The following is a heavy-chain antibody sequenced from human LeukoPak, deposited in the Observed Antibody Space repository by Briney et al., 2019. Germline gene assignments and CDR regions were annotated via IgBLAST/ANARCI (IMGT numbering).Heavy chain of an antibody. CDR2: IIPIFGTA. V-gene: IGHV1-69*05. Sequence: SVKVSCKASGGTFSSYAISWVRQAPGQGLEWMGGIIPIFGTANYAQKFQGRVTITTDESTSTAYMELCSLRSEDTAVYYCASRIPPARDGYNYRDYYYYYYMDVWGKGTTVTVSS. D-gene: IGHD5-24*01. CDR1: GGTFSSYA. J-gene: IGHJ6*03. CDR3: ASRIPPARDGYNYRDYYYYYYMDV.